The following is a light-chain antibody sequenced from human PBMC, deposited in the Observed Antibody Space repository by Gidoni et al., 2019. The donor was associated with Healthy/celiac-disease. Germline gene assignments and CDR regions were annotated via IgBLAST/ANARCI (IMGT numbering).Light chain of an antibody. V-gene: IGKV1-39*01. CDR1: QSSSSY. J-gene: IGKJ1*01. CDR2: AAS. CDR3: RQSYSTPRT. Sequence: DIQMTQSPSSLSASVGARVTITCRASQSSSSYLHWYQQKPGKAPKLLIYAASSLQSGVPSRFSGSGSGTDFTLTISSLQPEDFATYYCRQSYSTPRTFGQGTKVEIK.